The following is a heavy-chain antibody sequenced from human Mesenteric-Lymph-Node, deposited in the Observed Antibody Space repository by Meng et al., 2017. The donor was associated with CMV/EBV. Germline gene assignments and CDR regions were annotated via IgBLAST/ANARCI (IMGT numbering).Heavy chain of an antibody. CDR3: ARDQKLGQWLATAYYYYRMDV. D-gene: IGHD6-19*01. CDR2: ISYDGSTE. J-gene: IGHJ6*02. Sequence: GESLKISCAASGFTFSSYAIHWVRQAPGKGLEWVAVISYDGSTEYYADSVKGRFTISRENSKNTLYLQMNSLRPEDTAVYYCARDQKLGQWLATAYYYYRMDVWGQGTTVTVSS. V-gene: IGHV3-30-3*01. CDR1: GFTFSSYA.